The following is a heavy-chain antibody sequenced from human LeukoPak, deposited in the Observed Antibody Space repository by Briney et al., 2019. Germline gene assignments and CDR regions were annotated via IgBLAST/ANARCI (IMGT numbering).Heavy chain of an antibody. CDR3: AKSEGSSWSFSHY. CDR2: IRYDGSNK. CDR1: GFTFSSYG. J-gene: IGHJ4*02. D-gene: IGHD6-13*01. Sequence: TGGSLRLSCAASGFTFSSYGMHWVRQAPGKGLEWVAFIRYDGSNKYYADSVKGRFTISRDNSKNTLYLQMNSLRAEDTAVYYCAKSEGSSWSFSHYWGQGTLVTVSS. V-gene: IGHV3-30*02.